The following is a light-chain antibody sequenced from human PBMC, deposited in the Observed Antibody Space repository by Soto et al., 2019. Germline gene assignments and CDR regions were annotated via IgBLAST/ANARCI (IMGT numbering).Light chain of an antibody. V-gene: IGLV1-40*01. CDR3: QSYDNSLSGSGV. J-gene: IGLJ1*01. Sequence: QSVLTQPPSVSGAPGQRVTISCTGSSSNIGAGYDVHWYPQLPGTAPKLLIYGNSNRPSGVPDRFSSSKSGTSASLAITGLQDEDEADYYCQSYDNSLSGSGVFGTGTKVTDL. CDR2: GNS. CDR1: SSNIGAGYD.